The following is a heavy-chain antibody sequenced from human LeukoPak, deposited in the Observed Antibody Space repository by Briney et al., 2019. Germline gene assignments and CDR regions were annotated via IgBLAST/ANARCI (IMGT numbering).Heavy chain of an antibody. D-gene: IGHD3-22*01. CDR3: ARAPANKYDSRLPEDY. CDR1: GYTFTRYY. V-gene: IGHV1-46*01. Sequence: ASVKVSCKASGYTFTRYYMHWVRQAPGQGLEWMGIINPSDGTISYAQKLQGRVTMTRDTSTSTVYMELSSLRSEDTAVYYCARAPANKYDSRLPEDYWGQGTLVTVSS. CDR2: INPSDGTI. J-gene: IGHJ4*02.